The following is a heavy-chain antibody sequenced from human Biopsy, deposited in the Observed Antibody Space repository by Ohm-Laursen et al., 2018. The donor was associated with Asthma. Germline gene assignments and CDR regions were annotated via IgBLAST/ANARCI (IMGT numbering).Heavy chain of an antibody. J-gene: IGHJ3*02. D-gene: IGHD3-22*01. CDR1: GFVFSQSG. CDR3: ARQSGQDNGDSSAFDT. Sequence: SLRLSCAASGFVFSQSGMHWVRQTPGKGLEWVALISSDGHNKYYEQSVKGRFTISRDNSRNRLDLQINRLTAEDSAVYFCARQSGQDNGDSSAFDTWGQGTKVAVSS. CDR2: ISSDGHNK. V-gene: IGHV3-30*03.